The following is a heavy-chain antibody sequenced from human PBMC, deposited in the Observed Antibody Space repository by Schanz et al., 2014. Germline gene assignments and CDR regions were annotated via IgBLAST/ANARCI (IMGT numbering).Heavy chain of an antibody. CDR2: ISSGSSYA. Sequence: QVQLVESGGGLVKPGGSLRLSCAASGFTFRDYYMSWIRQAPGKGLEWVSDISSGSSYANYADSVKGRFTISRDNAKSSQYLQMTSLRAEDTDVYCCARDVDDSRCYGTGYCLEDCMDVWGRGTTVTVSS. CDR1: GFTFRDYY. V-gene: IGHV3-11*05. CDR3: ARDVDDSRCYGTGYCLEDCMDV. D-gene: IGHD5-18*01. J-gene: IGHJ6*02.